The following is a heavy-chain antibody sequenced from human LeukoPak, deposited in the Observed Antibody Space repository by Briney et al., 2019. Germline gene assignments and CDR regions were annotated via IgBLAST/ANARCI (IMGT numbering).Heavy chain of an antibody. Sequence: PGRSLRLSCAASGFTFSSYAMHWVSQAPGKGLEWVAVISYDGSNKYYADSVKGRFTISRDNSKNTLYLQMNSLRAEDTAVYYWARDSLGGILTGAQVHWFDPWGQGTLVTVSS. J-gene: IGHJ5*02. CDR1: GFTFSSYA. D-gene: IGHD3-9*01. V-gene: IGHV3-30-3*01. CDR3: ARDSLGGILTGAQVHWFDP. CDR2: ISYDGSNK.